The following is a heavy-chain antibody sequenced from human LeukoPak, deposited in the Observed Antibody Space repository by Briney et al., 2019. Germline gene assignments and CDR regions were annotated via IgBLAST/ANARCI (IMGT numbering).Heavy chain of an antibody. V-gene: IGHV3-23*01. D-gene: IGHD3-10*01. Sequence: GGSLRLSCAASGFTFSTYAMSWVRQAPGKGLEWVSAISVSGARTYYTDSVKGRFTISRDNSKNTLYLQMNSLRAEDTAVYYCARRIRGVNEYYFDYWGQGTLVTVSS. CDR3: ARRIRGVNEYYFDY. J-gene: IGHJ4*02. CDR1: GFTFSTYA. CDR2: ISVSGART.